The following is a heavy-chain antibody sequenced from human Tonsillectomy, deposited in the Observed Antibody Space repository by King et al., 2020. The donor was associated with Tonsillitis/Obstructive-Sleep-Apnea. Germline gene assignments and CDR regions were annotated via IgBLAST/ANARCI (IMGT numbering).Heavy chain of an antibody. CDR1: GFTFDDYA. J-gene: IGHJ4*02. Sequence: QLVQSGGGLVQPGRSLRLSCAASGFTFDDYAMYWVRQAPGKGLEWVSGISWNSGSIVYADSVKGRFTISRDNAKNSLFLQMNSLRAEDTAVYYCARVKSGSLARPLDYWGQGTLVTVSS. CDR2: ISWNSGSI. V-gene: IGHV3-9*01. CDR3: ARVKSGSLARPLDY. D-gene: IGHD1-26*01.